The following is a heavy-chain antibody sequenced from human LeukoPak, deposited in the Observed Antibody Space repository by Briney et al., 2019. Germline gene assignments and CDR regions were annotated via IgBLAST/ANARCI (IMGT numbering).Heavy chain of an antibody. CDR2: ISAYNGNT. V-gene: IGHV1-18*01. Sequence: ASVKVSCKASGYTFTSYGISWVRQAPGQGLEWMGWISAYNGNTNYAQKLQGRVTMTTDTSTSTAYMELRSLRSDDTAVYYCARDNCSSTSCYTYGMDVWSQGTTVTVSS. CDR1: GYTFTSYG. J-gene: IGHJ6*02. D-gene: IGHD2-2*02. CDR3: ARDNCSSTSCYTYGMDV.